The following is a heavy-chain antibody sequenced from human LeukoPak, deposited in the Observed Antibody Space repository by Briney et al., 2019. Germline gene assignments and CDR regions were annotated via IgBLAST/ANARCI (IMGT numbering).Heavy chain of an antibody. J-gene: IGHJ6*02. V-gene: IGHV4-34*01. CDR2: INHSGST. Sequence: PSETLSLTCAVYGGSFSGYYWSWIRQTPGKGLEWIGEINHSGSTNYNPSLKSRVTISVDTSKNQFSLKLSSVTAADTAVYYCARGRVVSTVRSGYYYYCLDVWGQGTTVTVSS. CDR3: ARGRVVSTVRSGYYYYCLDV. CDR1: GGSFSGYY. D-gene: IGHD1-26*01.